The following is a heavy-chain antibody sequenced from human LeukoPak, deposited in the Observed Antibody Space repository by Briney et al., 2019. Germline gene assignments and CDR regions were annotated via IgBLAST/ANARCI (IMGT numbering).Heavy chain of an antibody. J-gene: IGHJ4*02. D-gene: IGHD2-8*02. CDR3: AKAIQRYCTGGTCYPLDY. CDR2: ITDIGKNT. V-gene: IGHV3-23*01. CDR1: GFTFGNYA. Sequence: GGSLRLSCAASGFTFGNYAMAWVRQSPGKGLEWVSCITDIGKNTYHTDSVKGRFTISRDNSKNTLSLQMNSLRVEDTAVYYCAKAIQRYCTGGTCYPLDYWGQGTLVTVSS.